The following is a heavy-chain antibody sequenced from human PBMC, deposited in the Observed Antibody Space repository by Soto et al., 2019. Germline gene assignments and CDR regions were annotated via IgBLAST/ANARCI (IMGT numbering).Heavy chain of an antibody. V-gene: IGHV1-18*01. Sequence: ASLKVSCKASGYTFTSYGISWVLQAPGQGLEWMGWISAYNGNTNYAQKLQGRVTMTTDTSTSTAYMELRSLRSDDTAVYYCARDQFEYCSGGSCSWFDPWGQGTLVTVSS. CDR1: GYTFTSYG. CDR3: ARDQFEYCSGGSCSWFDP. D-gene: IGHD2-15*01. J-gene: IGHJ5*02. CDR2: ISAYNGNT.